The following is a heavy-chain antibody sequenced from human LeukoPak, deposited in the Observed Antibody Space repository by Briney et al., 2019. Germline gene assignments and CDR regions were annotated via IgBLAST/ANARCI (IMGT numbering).Heavy chain of an antibody. CDR3: VKGGQNYDFWRFDY. D-gene: IGHD3-3*01. Sequence: GGSLRLSCGASGFRFSSYAMRSVRQAPAKGLEWVSSISGSGGSTYYTDSVKGRFAISRDNSKSTLYLQMNSLGTDDTALYFCVKGGQNYDFWRFDYWGQGTLVTASS. J-gene: IGHJ4*02. CDR2: ISGSGGST. V-gene: IGHV3-23*01. CDR1: GFRFSSYA.